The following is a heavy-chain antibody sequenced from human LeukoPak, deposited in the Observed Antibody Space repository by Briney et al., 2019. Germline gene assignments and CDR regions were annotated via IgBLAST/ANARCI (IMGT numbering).Heavy chain of an antibody. CDR2: IIPIFGTA. CDR1: GGTFSSYA. J-gene: IGHJ4*02. CDR3: ARGAPYSGYFDY. D-gene: IGHD2-15*01. Sequence: GASVKVSCKASGGTFSSYAISWVRQAPGQGLEWMGGIIPIFGTANYAQKFQGRVTITTDESTSTAYMELSSLRSEDTAVYYCARGAPYSGYFDYWGQGTLVTVSS. V-gene: IGHV1-69*05.